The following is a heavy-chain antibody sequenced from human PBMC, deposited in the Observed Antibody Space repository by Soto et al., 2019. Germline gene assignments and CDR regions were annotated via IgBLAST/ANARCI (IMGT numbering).Heavy chain of an antibody. V-gene: IGHV3-11*01. Sequence: GSLRLSCAASGFIFSDYYMSWIRQAPGRGLEWVSYISHGGDTMYHADSVKGRFTISRDNAKNSLYLQMNSLRAEDTAVYYCARAVGSYDAFDIWGQGTMVTVSS. CDR3: ARAVGSYDAFDI. CDR1: GFIFSDYY. CDR2: ISHGGDTM. D-gene: IGHD1-26*01. J-gene: IGHJ3*02.